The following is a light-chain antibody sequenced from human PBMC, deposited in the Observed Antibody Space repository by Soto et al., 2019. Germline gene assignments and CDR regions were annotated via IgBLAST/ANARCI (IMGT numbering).Light chain of an antibody. J-gene: IGLJ3*02. CDR2: EGT. V-gene: IGLV2-23*03. CDR3: CSYADTSTFWVV. Sequence: QSAPTQPASVSGSPGQSITISCSGTSSDFGGYNVVSWYQQHPGKAPKLIIYEGTKRPSGVSNRFSGSKSGNAASLIISGLQTEDEADYYCCSYADTSTFWVVFGGGTKVTVL. CDR1: SSDFGGYNV.